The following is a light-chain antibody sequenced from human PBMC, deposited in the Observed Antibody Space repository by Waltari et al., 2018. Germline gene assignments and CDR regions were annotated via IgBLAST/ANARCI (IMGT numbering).Light chain of an antibody. CDR3: QQYNNWPPLIT. J-gene: IGKJ5*01. CDR1: QSVSSN. Sequence: EIVMTQSPATLSVSPGERATLSCRASQSVSSNVAWYQQKPRQAPRLLIYGASTRATGIPARFSGSGSGTEFTLTISSLQSEDFAVYYCQQYNNWPPLITFGQGTRLEIK. CDR2: GAS. V-gene: IGKV3-15*01.